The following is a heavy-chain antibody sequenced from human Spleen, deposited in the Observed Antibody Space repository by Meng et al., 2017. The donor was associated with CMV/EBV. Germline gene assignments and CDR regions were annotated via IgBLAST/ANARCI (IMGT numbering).Heavy chain of an antibody. J-gene: IGHJ4*02. CDR3: ARGGKWLDY. CDR2: IRYTANEK. CDR1: GFTFGDYA. D-gene: IGHD3-16*01. V-gene: IGHV3-7*01. Sequence: GGSLRLSCTASGFTFGDYAMSWVRQAPGKGLEWVANIRYTANEKNYVDSVKGRFTISRDDAKNSVYLQMNSLRAEDTAVYYCARGGKWLDYWGQGALVTVSS.